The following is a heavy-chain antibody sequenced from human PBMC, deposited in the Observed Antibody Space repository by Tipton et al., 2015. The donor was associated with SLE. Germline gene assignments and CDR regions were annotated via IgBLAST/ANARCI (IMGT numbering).Heavy chain of an antibody. D-gene: IGHD1-26*01. CDR1: GFIFNNYA. CDR3: AKGWSYGDYFDY. J-gene: IGHJ4*02. Sequence: SLRLSCAASGFIFNNYAMHWVRQAPGRGLEWVSGISWNSADIAYADSVKGRFTISRDNAKNTLFLQMNSLRAEDTAVYYCAKGWSYGDYFDYWGQGTLVTVSS. CDR2: ISWNSADI. V-gene: IGHV3-9*01.